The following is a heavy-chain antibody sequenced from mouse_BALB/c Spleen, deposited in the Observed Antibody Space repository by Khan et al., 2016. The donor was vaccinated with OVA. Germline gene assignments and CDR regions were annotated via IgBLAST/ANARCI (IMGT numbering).Heavy chain of an antibody. CDR2: ISYSGVT. D-gene: IGHD1-1*01. J-gene: IGHJ2*01. CDR3: ARGNYDGYYFDY. V-gene: IGHV3-2*02. CDR1: GYSITSGYA. Sequence: EVQLQESGPGLVKPSQSLSLTCTVTGYSITSGYAWNWMRQFPGNKLEWMGYISYSGVTSYTPYLKSRISITRDTSKNPFFLELNTVTTEDSATYYCARGNYDGYYFDYWGQGTTLTVSS.